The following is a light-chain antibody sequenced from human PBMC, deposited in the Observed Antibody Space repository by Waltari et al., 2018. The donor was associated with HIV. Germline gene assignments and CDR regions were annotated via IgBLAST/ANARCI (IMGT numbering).Light chain of an antibody. Sequence: SYELTQPPSVSVSPGQTATITCPGDALPKQFASWYPQKAGQAPLMVIYKDNKRPSGIQDRFSGARSGATVMLIISGVLPEDEAVYYCESADDSGDHWVFGGGTKLSVL. CDR3: ESADDSGDHWV. CDR1: ALPKQF. V-gene: IGLV3-25*03. J-gene: IGLJ3*02. CDR2: KDN.